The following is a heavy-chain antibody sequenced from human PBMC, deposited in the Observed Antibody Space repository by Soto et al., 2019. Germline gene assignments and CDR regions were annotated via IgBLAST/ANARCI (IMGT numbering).Heavy chain of an antibody. V-gene: IGHV3-23*01. CDR3: AKDVGRGGGSGCRD. CDR2: ISGSGDNT. CDR1: GFTFSSYA. D-gene: IGHD2-15*01. Sequence: EVQLLESGGGLVQPGGSLRLSCAPSGFTFSSYAMSWVRQAPGKGLEWVSAISGSGDNTYYADSVKGRFTNARDNSKNTRYLQMTSLRAEDTALYYCAKDVGRGGGSGCRDWGQGTLVTVSS. J-gene: IGHJ4*02.